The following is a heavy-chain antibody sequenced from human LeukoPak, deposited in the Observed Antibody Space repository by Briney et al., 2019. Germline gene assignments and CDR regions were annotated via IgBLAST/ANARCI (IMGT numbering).Heavy chain of an antibody. CDR2: INPSGGST. V-gene: IGHV1-46*01. Sequence: GASVKVSCKASGYTFTSYYMHWVRQAPGQGLEWMGIINPSGGSTSYAQKFQGRVTMTRDASTSTVYMELSSRRSEDTAVYYCARDDILTGGFDYWGQGTLVTVSS. D-gene: IGHD3-9*01. J-gene: IGHJ4*02. CDR3: ARDDILTGGFDY. CDR1: GYTFTSYY.